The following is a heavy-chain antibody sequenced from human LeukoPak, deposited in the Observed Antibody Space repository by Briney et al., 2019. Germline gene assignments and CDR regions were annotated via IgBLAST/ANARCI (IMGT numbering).Heavy chain of an antibody. CDR2: ISWNSGSI. CDR1: GFTFEDYA. CDR3: AKSVLRYFDYFAFDI. D-gene: IGHD3-9*01. V-gene: IGHV3-9*01. J-gene: IGHJ3*02. Sequence: PGGSLRLSCAASGFTFEDYAMHWVRQVPGKGLEWVSGISWNSGSIGYADSVKGRFTISRENAKNSLYLQMNSLRTEDTALYYCAKSVLRYFDYFAFDIWGQGTMVTVSS.